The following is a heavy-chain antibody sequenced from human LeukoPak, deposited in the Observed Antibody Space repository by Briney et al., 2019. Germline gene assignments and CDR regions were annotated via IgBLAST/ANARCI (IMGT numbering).Heavy chain of an antibody. CDR2: IYSGGST. D-gene: IGHD5-24*01. CDR3: ANGDGYNFWDY. J-gene: IGHJ4*02. CDR1: GFTVSSNY. Sequence: PGGSLRLSCAASGFTVSSNYMSWVRQAPGKGLEWVSVIYSGGSTYYADSVKGRFTISRDNSKNTVYLQMNSLRAEDTAVYYCANGDGYNFWDYWGQGTLVTVSS. V-gene: IGHV3-66*01.